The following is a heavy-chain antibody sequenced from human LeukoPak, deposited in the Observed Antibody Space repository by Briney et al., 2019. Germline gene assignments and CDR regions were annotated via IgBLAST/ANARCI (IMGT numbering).Heavy chain of an antibody. J-gene: IGHJ4*02. CDR1: GDSISIYY. D-gene: IGHD4-17*01. CDR2: FYTSGNT. V-gene: IGHV4-4*07. Sequence: SETLSLTCTVSGDSISIYYWSWIRQAAGKGLEWIGRFYTSGNTNYNPSLKSRVTMSVDTSNNQFSLTLNSVTAADTAVYYCARDPTTMTTFFDSWGQGILVTVSS. CDR3: ARDPTTMTTFFDS.